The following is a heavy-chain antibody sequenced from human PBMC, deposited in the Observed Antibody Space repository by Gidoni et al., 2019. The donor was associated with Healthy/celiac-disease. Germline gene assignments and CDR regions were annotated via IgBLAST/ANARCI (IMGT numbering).Heavy chain of an antibody. V-gene: IGHV1-69*01. J-gene: IGHJ5*02. Sequence: QVQLVQSGAEVKTPGSAVKVSCKASGGTFSSYAISWVRQAPGQGLEWMVGIIPILGTANYAQKFQGRVTITADESTSTAYMELSSLRSEDTAVYYCARATNYDILTGHAFNWFDPWGQGTLVTVSS. CDR1: GGTFSSYA. CDR2: IIPILGTA. D-gene: IGHD3-9*01. CDR3: ARATNYDILTGHAFNWFDP.